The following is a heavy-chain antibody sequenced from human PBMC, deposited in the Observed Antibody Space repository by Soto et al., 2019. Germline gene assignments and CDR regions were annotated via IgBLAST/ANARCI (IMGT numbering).Heavy chain of an antibody. V-gene: IGHV3-49*04. Sequence: GGSLRLSCTASGFTFGDYAMSWVRQAPGKGLEWVGFVSSKAYGGTTEYAASVKGRFTISRDDSKSIAYLQMNSLKTEDTAVYYCTRDRVVVAATKNEALESYYYYYGMDVWGQGTTVTVSS. CDR2: VSSKAYGGTT. CDR3: TRDRVVVAATKNEALESYYYYYGMDV. CDR1: GFTFGDYA. D-gene: IGHD2-15*01. J-gene: IGHJ6*02.